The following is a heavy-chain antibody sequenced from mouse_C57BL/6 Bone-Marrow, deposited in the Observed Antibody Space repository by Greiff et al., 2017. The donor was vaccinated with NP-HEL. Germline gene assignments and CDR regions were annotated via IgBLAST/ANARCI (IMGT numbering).Heavy chain of an antibody. J-gene: IGHJ4*01. Sequence: EVQRVESGAELVRPGASVKLSCTASGFNIKDDYMHWVKQRPEQGLEWIGWIDPENGDTEYASKFQGKATITADTSSNTAYLQLSSLTSEDTAVYYCTTEGVRGAMDYWGQGTSVTVSS. V-gene: IGHV14-4*01. CDR2: IDPENGDT. CDR3: TTEGVRGAMDY. CDR1: GFNIKDDY. D-gene: IGHD2-2*01.